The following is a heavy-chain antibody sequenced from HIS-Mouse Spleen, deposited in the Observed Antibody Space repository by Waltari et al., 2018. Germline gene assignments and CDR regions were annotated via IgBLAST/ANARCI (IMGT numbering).Heavy chain of an antibody. CDR1: GFTFSSYA. CDR3: AKGNWAFDY. CDR2: IMGSGGST. D-gene: IGHD7-27*01. Sequence: EVQLLESGGGLVQPGGSLRLSCAASGFTFSSYAMSWVRQAPGEGVEWFSSIMGSGGSTYYADSVKGRFTISRDNSKNTLYLQMNSLRAEDTAVYYCAKGNWAFDYWGQGTLVTVSS. J-gene: IGHJ4*02. V-gene: IGHV3-23*01.